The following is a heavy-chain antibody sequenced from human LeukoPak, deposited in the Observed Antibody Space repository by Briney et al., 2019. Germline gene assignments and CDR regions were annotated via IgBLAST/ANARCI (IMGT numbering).Heavy chain of an antibody. CDR1: GFTFSSYG. CDR3: VKGHVRSGYSYFDY. Sequence: GRSLRLSCAASGFTFSSYGMHWARQAPGKGLEWVAVISYDGSNKYYADSVKGRFTISRDNSKNTLYLQMSSLRAEDTAVYYCVKGHVRSGYSYFDYWGQGTLVTVSS. J-gene: IGHJ4*02. CDR2: ISYDGSNK. D-gene: IGHD3-22*01. V-gene: IGHV3-30*18.